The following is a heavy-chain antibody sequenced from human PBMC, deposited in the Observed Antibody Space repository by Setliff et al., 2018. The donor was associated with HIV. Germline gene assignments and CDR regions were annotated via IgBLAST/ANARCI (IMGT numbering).Heavy chain of an antibody. D-gene: IGHD3-10*02. CDR2: IYYSGST. J-gene: IGHJ4*02. Sequence: SETMSLTCTVSGGSISSSSYYWGWIRQPPGKGLEWIGSIYYSGSTYYNPSLKSRVTISVDTSKNQFSLKLSSVTAADTAVYYCARDMSPMFPYYFDDWGQGTLVTVSS. CDR3: ARDMSPMFPYYFDD. CDR1: GGSISSSSYY. V-gene: IGHV4-39*07.